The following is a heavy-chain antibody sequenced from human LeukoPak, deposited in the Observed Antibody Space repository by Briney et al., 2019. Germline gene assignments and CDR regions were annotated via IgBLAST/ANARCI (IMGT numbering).Heavy chain of an antibody. D-gene: IGHD6-19*01. J-gene: IGHJ2*01. V-gene: IGHV4-4*07. CDR1: GGSISSYY. Sequence: SETLSLTCTVSGGSISSYYWSWIRQPAGKGLERIGRIYTSGSTNYNPSLKSRVTMSVDTSKNQFSLKLSSVTAADTAVYYCVGLIGQQWLAPWYFDLWGRGTLVTVSS. CDR2: IYTSGST. CDR3: VGLIGQQWLAPWYFDL.